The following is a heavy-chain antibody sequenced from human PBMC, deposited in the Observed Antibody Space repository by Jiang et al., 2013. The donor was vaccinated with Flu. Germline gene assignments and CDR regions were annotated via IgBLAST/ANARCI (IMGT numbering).Heavy chain of an antibody. D-gene: IGHD2-8*02. CDR1: GSISSYY. J-gene: IGHJ4*02. V-gene: IGHV4-59*01. Sequence: GSISSYYWSWIRQAPGKGLEWIGYIYYSREHQLQPLPSKSRVTISVDTSKNQFSLKLSSVTAADTAVYYCASSRTGSLDYWGQGTLVTVSS. CDR2: IYYSREH. CDR3: ASSRTGSLDY.